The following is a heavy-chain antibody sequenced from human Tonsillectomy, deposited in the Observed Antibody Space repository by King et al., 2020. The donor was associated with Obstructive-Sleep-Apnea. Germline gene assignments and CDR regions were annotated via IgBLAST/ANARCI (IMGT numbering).Heavy chain of an antibody. V-gene: IGHV4-59*08. CDR2: IYYSGST. CDR1: GGSISRYY. Sequence: QLQESGPGLVKPSETLSLTCSVSGGSISRYYWNWIRQPPGKGLEWIGYIYYSGSTNYNPSLKSRVTISVDTSKNQFSLKLSSVTAADTAVYYCARGADYDILTGYYGVYAMDVWGQGTTVTVSS. D-gene: IGHD3-9*01. J-gene: IGHJ6*02. CDR3: ARGADYDILTGYYGVYAMDV.